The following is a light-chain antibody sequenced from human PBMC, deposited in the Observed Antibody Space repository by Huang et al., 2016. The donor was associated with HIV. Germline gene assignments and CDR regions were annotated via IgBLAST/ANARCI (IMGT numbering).Light chain of an antibody. Sequence: DIQMTQSPSSLSASVGDRVTITCRASKSINSYLNLYQQKPGKAPKLLIYAASSLQSGVPSRFSGSGSGTDFTLTISSLQPEDFATYYCQQSYSTLPLIFGGGTKVEIK. CDR3: QQSYSTLPLI. CDR2: AAS. J-gene: IGKJ4*01. CDR1: KSINSY. V-gene: IGKV1-39*01.